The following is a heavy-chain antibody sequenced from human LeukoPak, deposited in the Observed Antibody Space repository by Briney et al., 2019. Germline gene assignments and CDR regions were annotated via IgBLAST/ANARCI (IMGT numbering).Heavy chain of an antibody. Sequence: GSLRLSCAASGFTFSSYWMSWTRQPPVKGLEWIGEINHSGSTNYNPSLKSRVTISVDTSKNQFSPKLSSVTAADTAVYYCARVSLRPRGYSGYGVDYWGQGTLVTVSS. D-gene: IGHD5-12*01. J-gene: IGHJ4*02. CDR1: GFTFSSYW. CDR3: ARVSLRPRGYSGYGVDY. V-gene: IGHV4-34*01. CDR2: INHSGST.